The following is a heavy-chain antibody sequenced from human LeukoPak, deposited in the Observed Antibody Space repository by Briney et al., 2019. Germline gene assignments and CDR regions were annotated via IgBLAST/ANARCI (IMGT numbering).Heavy chain of an antibody. CDR2: ISGSGGRT. Sequence: SGGTLRLSCAASGFTFSSYGMSWVGQAPGQGLEWGSAISGSGGRTSYADSGKGRFTISRDNSKNTLYLQMTSLRAEDTAVYYCAKLTRHTAMVHLKGDGKYYFDYWGQGTLVTVSS. CDR3: AKLTRHTAMVHLKGDGKYYFDY. V-gene: IGHV3-23*01. J-gene: IGHJ4*02. CDR1: GFTFSSYG. D-gene: IGHD5-18*01.